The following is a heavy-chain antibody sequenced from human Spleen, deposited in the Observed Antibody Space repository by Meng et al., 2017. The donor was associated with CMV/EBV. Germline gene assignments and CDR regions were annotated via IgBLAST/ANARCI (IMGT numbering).Heavy chain of an antibody. D-gene: IGHD6-19*01. V-gene: IGHV5-51*01. CDR1: GYSFTTYW. CDR3: ARRKKPLAVAGGRSLSGGFFDP. Sequence: GGSLRLSCKASGYSFTTYWIAWVRHMPGKGLEWMGIIYPDDSKTKYSPSFEGQVTISVDKSINTAYLQWSTLKASDTAIYYCARRKKPLAVAGGRSLSGGFFDPWGQGTLVTVSS. CDR2: IYPDDSKT. J-gene: IGHJ5*02.